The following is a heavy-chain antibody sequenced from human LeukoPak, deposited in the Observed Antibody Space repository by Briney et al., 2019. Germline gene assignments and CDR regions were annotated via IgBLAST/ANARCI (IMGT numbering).Heavy chain of an antibody. Sequence: ASVKVSCKASGYTFTSYGISWVRQAPGQGLEWTGRIIPILGIANYAQKFQGRVTITADKSTSTAYMELSSLRSEDTAVYYCAQTFRICSSTSCSKPLDYWGQGTLVTVSS. CDR3: AQTFRICSSTSCSKPLDY. CDR1: GYTFTSYG. CDR2: IIPILGIA. V-gene: IGHV1-69*04. D-gene: IGHD2-2*01. J-gene: IGHJ4*02.